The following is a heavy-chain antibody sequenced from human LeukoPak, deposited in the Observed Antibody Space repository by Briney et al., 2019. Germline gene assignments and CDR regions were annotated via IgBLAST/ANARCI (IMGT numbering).Heavy chain of an antibody. CDR1: GYSISSGYY. CDR2: IYHSGST. J-gene: IGHJ4*02. D-gene: IGHD3-22*01. Sequence: PSETLSLTCTVSGYSISSGYYWGWIRQPPGKGLEWIGSIYHSGSTYYNPSLKSRVTISVDTSKNQFSLKLSSVTAADTAVYYCARDGYYYDSSGYLYYFDYWGQGTLVTVSS. CDR3: ARDGYYYDSSGYLYYFDY. V-gene: IGHV4-38-2*02.